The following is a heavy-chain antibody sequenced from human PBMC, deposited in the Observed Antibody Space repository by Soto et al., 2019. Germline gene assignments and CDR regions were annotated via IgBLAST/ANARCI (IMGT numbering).Heavy chain of an antibody. J-gene: IGHJ4*02. CDR2: INHSGST. Sequence: SETLSLTCAVYGGSFSGYYWTWIRQPPGTGLEWIGEINHSGSTNYNPSLKSRVTISVDTSKNQFSLKLTSVTAADTAVYYCARDEIAGLFDYWGQGTLVSVSS. D-gene: IGHD2-21*01. V-gene: IGHV4-34*01. CDR1: GGSFSGYY. CDR3: ARDEIAGLFDY.